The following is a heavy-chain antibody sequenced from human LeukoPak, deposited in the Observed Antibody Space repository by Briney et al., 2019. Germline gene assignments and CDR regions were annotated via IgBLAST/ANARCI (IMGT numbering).Heavy chain of an antibody. J-gene: IGHJ3*02. CDR3: ASPGDSIRRAAASNAFDI. CDR1: GYTFTSYY. Sequence: ASVKVSCKASGYTFTSYYMYWVRQAPGQGLEWMGIINPSGGSTSYAQKFQGRVTMTGDTSTSTVYMELSSLRSEDTAVYYCASPGDSIRRAAASNAFDIWGQGTMVTVSS. CDR2: INPSGGST. V-gene: IGHV1-46*01. D-gene: IGHD3-22*01.